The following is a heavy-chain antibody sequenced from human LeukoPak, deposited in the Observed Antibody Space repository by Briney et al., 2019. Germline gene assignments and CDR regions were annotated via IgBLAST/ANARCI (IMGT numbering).Heavy chain of an antibody. CDR3: ASLGATVTTTDC. D-gene: IGHD4-17*01. Sequence: SETLSLTCTVSGGSISSGGYYWSRIRQHPGKGLEWIGYISYSGSTYYNPSLKSRVTISLDTSKNQFSLKLSSVTAADTAVYYCASLGATVTTTDCWGQGTLVTVSS. V-gene: IGHV4-31*03. J-gene: IGHJ4*02. CDR1: GGSISSGGYY. CDR2: ISYSGST.